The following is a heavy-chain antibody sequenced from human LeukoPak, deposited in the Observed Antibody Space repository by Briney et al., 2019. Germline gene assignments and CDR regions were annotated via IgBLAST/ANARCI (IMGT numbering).Heavy chain of an antibody. J-gene: IGHJ6*02. D-gene: IGHD3-22*01. V-gene: IGHV3-23*01. CDR1: GFTFSSYA. Sequence: GGSLRLSCAASGFTFSSYAMSWVRQAPGEGLEWVSAISGSGGSTYYADSVKGRFTISRDNSKNTLYLQMNSLRAEDTAVYYCAKPQAMIVPYGMDVWGQGTTVTVSS. CDR2: ISGSGGST. CDR3: AKPQAMIVPYGMDV.